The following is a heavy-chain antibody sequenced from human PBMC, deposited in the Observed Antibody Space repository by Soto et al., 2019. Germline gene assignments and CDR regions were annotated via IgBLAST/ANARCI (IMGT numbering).Heavy chain of an antibody. D-gene: IGHD3-3*01. CDR2: ISSSSSYI. CDR1: GFTFSSYS. J-gene: IGHJ6*02. Sequence: PGGSLRLSCAASGFTFSSYSMNWVRQAPGKGLEWVSSISSSSSYIYYADSVKGRFTISRDNAKNSLYLQMNSLRAEDTAVYYCARDQTLLRFLEWLPNGMVVWGQGATVTVSS. CDR3: ARDQTLLRFLEWLPNGMVV. V-gene: IGHV3-21*01.